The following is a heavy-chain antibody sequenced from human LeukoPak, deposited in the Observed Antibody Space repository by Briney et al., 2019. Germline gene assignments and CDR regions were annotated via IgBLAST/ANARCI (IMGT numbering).Heavy chain of an antibody. CDR3: ARDFRAAMVSDWFDP. V-gene: IGHV1-2*02. CDR2: MNPNSGGT. J-gene: IGHJ5*02. D-gene: IGHD5-18*01. Sequence: ASVEVSCKASGYTFTSYDINWVRQATGQGLEWMGWMNPNSGGTNYAQKFQGRVTMTRDTSISTAYMELSRLRSDDTAVYYCARDFRAAMVSDWFDPWGQGTLVTVSS. CDR1: GYTFTSYD.